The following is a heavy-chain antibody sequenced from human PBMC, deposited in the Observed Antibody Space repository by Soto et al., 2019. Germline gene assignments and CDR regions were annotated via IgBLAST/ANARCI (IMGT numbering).Heavy chain of an antibody. V-gene: IGHV4-59*11. CDR3: ARDGREASGMDV. J-gene: IGHJ6*02. CDR2: IYYRGST. D-gene: IGHD1-26*01. CDR1: GGSISSHY. Sequence: KRSETLSLTCTVSGGSISSHYWSWVRQAPGKGLEWIGHIYYRGSTTYNPSLRSRSTISVDTSNNQFSLKLNSVTTADTAVYYCARDGREASGMDVWGQGTKVTVSS.